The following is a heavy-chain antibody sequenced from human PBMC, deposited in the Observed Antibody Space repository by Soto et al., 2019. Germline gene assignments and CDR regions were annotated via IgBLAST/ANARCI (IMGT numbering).Heavy chain of an antibody. CDR3: ARDIASRRFDY. Sequence: GGSLRLSCEAAGFTFRNHGMHWVRQAPGKGLEWVAVIWYDGSDEYYGDSVKGRFTISRDNSKNKLFLQMNSLRVEDTAMYFCARDIASRRFDYLRQGTLVTVSS. J-gene: IGHJ4*02. CDR1: GFTFRNHG. D-gene: IGHD6-6*01. V-gene: IGHV3-33*01. CDR2: IWYDGSDE.